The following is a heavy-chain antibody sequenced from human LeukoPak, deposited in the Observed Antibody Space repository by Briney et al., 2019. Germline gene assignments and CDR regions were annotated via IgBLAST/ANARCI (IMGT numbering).Heavy chain of an antibody. Sequence: GGSLRLSCAASGFTFSSYSMNWVRRAPGKGLEWVSTISASGASTYYADSVKGRFTISRDESKNTLYLQMNSLRADDTAVYYCAKSSREGSYADFWGQGTLVTVSS. CDR2: ISASGAST. CDR3: AKSSREGSYADF. J-gene: IGHJ4*02. CDR1: GFTFSSYS. D-gene: IGHD1-26*01. V-gene: IGHV3-23*01.